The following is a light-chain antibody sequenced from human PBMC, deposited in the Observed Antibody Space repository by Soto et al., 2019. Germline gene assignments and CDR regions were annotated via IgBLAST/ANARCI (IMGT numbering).Light chain of an antibody. CDR3: RQYGRSLGFA. J-gene: IGKJ4*01. V-gene: IGKV3-20*01. Sequence: VLENSRGTLSLSPEERATRCCRALQGVSSSYLGCYQQKPGQAPRLLIYGASSRATGIPDRFSGSGSGTDFTLTISRLEPEDFAVYYCRQYGRSLGFAFGGGTKVDIK. CDR2: GAS. CDR1: QGVSSSY.